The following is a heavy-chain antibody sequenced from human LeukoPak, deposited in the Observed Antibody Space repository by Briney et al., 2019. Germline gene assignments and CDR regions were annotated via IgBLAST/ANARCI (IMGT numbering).Heavy chain of an antibody. D-gene: IGHD3-10*01. J-gene: IGHJ4*02. V-gene: IGHV3-7*01. Sequence: GGSLRLSCAASGFTFSTYWMSWVRQAPGKGLEWVANIKPDGSEKYYVDSVKGRFTISRDNANNAVYLEMNSLRAEDTAVYFCARVGDYYFSGSLDCWGQGTLVTVSS. CDR3: ARVGDYYFSGSLDC. CDR1: GFTFSTYW. CDR2: IKPDGSEK.